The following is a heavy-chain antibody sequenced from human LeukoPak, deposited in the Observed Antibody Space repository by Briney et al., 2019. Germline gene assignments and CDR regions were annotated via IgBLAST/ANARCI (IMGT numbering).Heavy chain of an antibody. CDR2: FDPEDDET. J-gene: IGHJ4*02. CDR3: ATDGIGGITIIVAIFRY. D-gene: IGHD3-22*01. V-gene: IGHV1-24*01. CDR1: GYTLTELS. Sequence: ASVKVSCKVSGYTLTELSMHWVRQAPGKGLEWMGGFDPEDDETIYAQKFQGRVTMTEDTSTDTAYMELSSLRSEDTAVYYCATDGIGGITIIVAIFRYWGQGTLVTVSS.